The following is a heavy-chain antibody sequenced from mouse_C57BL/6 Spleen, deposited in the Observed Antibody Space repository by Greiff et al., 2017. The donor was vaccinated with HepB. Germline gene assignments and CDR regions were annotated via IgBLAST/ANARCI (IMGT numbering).Heavy chain of an antibody. V-gene: IGHV5-4*01. CDR2: ISDGGSYT. CDR3: ARDQGDGAWFAY. J-gene: IGHJ3*01. Sequence: EVQLVESGGGLVKPGGSLKLSCAASGFTFSSYAMSWVRQTPEKRLEWVATISDGGSYTYYPDNVKGRFTISRDNAKNNLYLQMSHLKSEDTAMYYCARDQGDGAWFAYWGQGTLVTVSA. CDR1: GFTFSSYA.